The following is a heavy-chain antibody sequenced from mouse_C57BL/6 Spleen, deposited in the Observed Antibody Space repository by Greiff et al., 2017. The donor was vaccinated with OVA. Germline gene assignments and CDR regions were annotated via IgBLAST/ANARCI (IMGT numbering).Heavy chain of an antibody. D-gene: IGHD1-1*01. CDR3: ARGGYGSSYNWYFDV. CDR2: ISSGGSYT. Sequence: EVQLVESGGDLVKPGGSLKLSCAASGFTFSSYGMSWVRQTPDKRLEWVATISSGGSYTYYPDSVKGRFTISRDNAKNTLYLQMSSLKSEDTAMYYCARGGYGSSYNWYFDVWGTGTTVTVSS. CDR1: GFTFSSYG. J-gene: IGHJ1*03. V-gene: IGHV5-6*01.